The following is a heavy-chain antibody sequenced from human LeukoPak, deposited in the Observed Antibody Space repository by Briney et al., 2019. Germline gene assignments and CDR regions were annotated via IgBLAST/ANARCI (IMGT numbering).Heavy chain of an antibody. J-gene: IGHJ6*03. Sequence: PGGSLRLSCAGPGFSFSVSDMSWIRQAPGKGLEWISHIRSSGTTIYHTDTVKGRFTISRDTAKNSLYLQMNSLRAEDTAVYYCARGSSTGYFYMDVWGKGTTVTVSS. V-gene: IGHV3-11*04. D-gene: IGHD6-6*01. CDR3: ARGSSTGYFYMDV. CDR2: IRSSGTTI. CDR1: GFSFSVSD.